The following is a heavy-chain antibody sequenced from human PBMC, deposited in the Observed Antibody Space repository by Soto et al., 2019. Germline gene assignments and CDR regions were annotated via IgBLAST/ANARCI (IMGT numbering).Heavy chain of an antibody. D-gene: IGHD6-6*01. CDR1: GGSISRYY. Sequence: SETLSLTCTVSGGSISRYYWSWIRQPPGKGLEWIGYIYYSGSTNYNHSLKSRVTISVDTSKNQFSLKLSSATAADTAVYYCARHTAARFHSDYWGPGILVTVSS. CDR2: IYYSGST. J-gene: IGHJ4*02. CDR3: ARHTAARFHSDY. V-gene: IGHV4-59*08.